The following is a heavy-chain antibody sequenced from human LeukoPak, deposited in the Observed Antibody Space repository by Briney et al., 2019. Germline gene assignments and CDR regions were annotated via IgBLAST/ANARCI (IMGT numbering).Heavy chain of an antibody. CDR2: ISAYNGNT. V-gene: IGHV1-18*01. CDR3: ARDEKRYCSGGSCPVYFDY. Sequence: ASVKVSCKASGYTFTSYGISWVRQAPGQGLEWMGWISAYNGNTNYALKLRGRVTMTTDTSTSTAYMELRSLRSDDTAVYYCARDEKRYCSGGSCPVYFDYWGQGTLVTVSS. CDR1: GYTFTSYG. D-gene: IGHD2-15*01. J-gene: IGHJ4*02.